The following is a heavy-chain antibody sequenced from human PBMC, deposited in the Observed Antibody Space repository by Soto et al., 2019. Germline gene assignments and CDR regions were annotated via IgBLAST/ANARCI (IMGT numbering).Heavy chain of an antibody. CDR3: ANFSRFLDPGAMDV. J-gene: IGHJ6*02. V-gene: IGHV2-5*02. Sequence: SGPTLVNPTQTLTLTCTFSGFSLSTSGVGVGWIRQPPGKALEWLALIYWDDDQRYRPSLKSRLTITKDTSKNQVVLTMTNMDPVNTATYYGANFSRFLDPGAMDVWGLGTTVTVSS. CDR1: GFSLSTSGVG. D-gene: IGHD3-3*01. CDR2: IYWDDDQ.